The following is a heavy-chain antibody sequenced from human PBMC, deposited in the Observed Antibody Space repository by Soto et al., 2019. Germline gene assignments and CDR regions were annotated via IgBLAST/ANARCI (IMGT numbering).Heavy chain of an antibody. Sequence: ASVKVSCKASGGTFSSYAISWVRQAPGQGLEWMGGIIPIFGTANYAQKFQGRVTITADESTSTAYMELSSLRSEDTAVYYCARVGSRSTEGDYYYYYGMDVWGQGTTVTVSS. J-gene: IGHJ6*02. V-gene: IGHV1-69*13. CDR3: ARVGSRSTEGDYYYYYGMDV. CDR1: GGTFSSYA. D-gene: IGHD3-10*01. CDR2: IIPIFGTA.